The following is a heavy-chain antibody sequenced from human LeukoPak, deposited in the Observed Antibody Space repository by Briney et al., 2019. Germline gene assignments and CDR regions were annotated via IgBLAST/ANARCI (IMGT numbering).Heavy chain of an antibody. CDR1: VYTFTGYY. CDR2: INPNSGGT. V-gene: IGHV1-2*02. Sequence: ASVKVSCKASVYTFTGYYMHWVRQAPGQGLEWMRWINPNSGGTNYAQKFQGRVTMTRDTSISAAYMELSRLRSDDTAVYYCARDTKQLVSLSFDPWGQGTLVTVSS. D-gene: IGHD6-6*01. J-gene: IGHJ5*02. CDR3: ARDTKQLVSLSFDP.